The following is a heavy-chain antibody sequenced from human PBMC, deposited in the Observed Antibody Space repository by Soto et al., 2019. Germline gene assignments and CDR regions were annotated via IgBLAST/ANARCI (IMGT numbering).Heavy chain of an antibody. V-gene: IGHV4-59*11. CDR1: GGSIFSHY. D-gene: IGHD3-16*01. CDR2: IYYSGST. Sequence: SETLSLTCTVSGGSIFSHYWGWIRQPPGKGLEYIGYIYYSGSTNYNPSLKSRVTISVDMSREQFSLKLTSVTAADTSVYYCARGQNLGGSTFDIWGQGISVTVSS. CDR3: ARGQNLGGSTFDI. J-gene: IGHJ3*02.